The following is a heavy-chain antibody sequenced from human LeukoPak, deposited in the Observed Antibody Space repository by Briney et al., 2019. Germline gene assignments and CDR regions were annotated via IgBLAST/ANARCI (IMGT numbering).Heavy chain of an antibody. D-gene: IGHD4-17*01. Sequence: PGGSLRLSCAASGFTFSSYSMNWVRQAPGKGLEWVSAISGRGGSTYYADSVKGRFTISRDNSKNTLYLQMNSLRAEDTAVYYCAKDHYGDYVPYYFDYWGQGTLVTVSS. CDR2: ISGRGGST. J-gene: IGHJ4*02. CDR1: GFTFSSYS. V-gene: IGHV3-23*01. CDR3: AKDHYGDYVPYYFDY.